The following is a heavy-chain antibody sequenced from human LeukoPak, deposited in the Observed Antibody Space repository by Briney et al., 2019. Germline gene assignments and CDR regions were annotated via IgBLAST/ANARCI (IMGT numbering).Heavy chain of an antibody. CDR1: GFSFSRYA. Sequence: GGSLRLSCAASGFSFSRYAMSWGRQAPGKGLEWVSHISHDGGSTYYADSVKGRFTISRDNSKNTLYLQMSSLKDEDRAIYYCAKVKFYFDNWGQGTLVTVSS. CDR2: ISHDGGST. CDR3: AKVKFYFDN. V-gene: IGHV3-23*01. J-gene: IGHJ4*02.